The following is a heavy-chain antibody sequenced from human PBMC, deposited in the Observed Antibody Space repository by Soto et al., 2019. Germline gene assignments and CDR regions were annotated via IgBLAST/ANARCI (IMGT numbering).Heavy chain of an antibody. CDR1: GYTFIGNY. Sequence: QVQLVQSGAEVRNPGASLKVSCKASGYTFIGNYIHWVRQAPGQGLEWMGWMSPSGGDTKFAQRFQGRVTMTRDTSISTAYMDLRSLRSDDTAIYYCARAEWHNLYYDSAMDVWGQGTMVTVSS. D-gene: IGHD1-26*01. CDR3: ARAEWHNLYYDSAMDV. V-gene: IGHV1-2*02. J-gene: IGHJ6*02. CDR2: MSPSGGDT.